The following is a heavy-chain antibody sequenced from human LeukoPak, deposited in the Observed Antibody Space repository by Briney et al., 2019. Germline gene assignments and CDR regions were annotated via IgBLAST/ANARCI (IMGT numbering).Heavy chain of an antibody. CDR1: GGSISSYY. CDR2: IYTSGST. D-gene: IGHD5-12*01. J-gene: IGHJ4*02. CDR3: ARVSSGYDWRQYFDY. V-gene: IGHV4-4*07. Sequence: SETLSLTCTVSGGSISSYYWSWIRQPPGKGLEWIGRIYTSGSTNYNPSLKSRVTMSVDTSKNQFSLKLSSVTAADTAVYYCARVSSGYDWRQYFDYWGQGTLVTVSS.